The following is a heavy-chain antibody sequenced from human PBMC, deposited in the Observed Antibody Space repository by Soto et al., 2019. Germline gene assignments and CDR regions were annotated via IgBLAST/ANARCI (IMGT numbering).Heavy chain of an antibody. D-gene: IGHD3-10*01. CDR2: ISGSGGST. CDR1: GFTFSSYA. J-gene: IGHJ3*02. CDR3: AKALLWFGEPYDAFDI. Sequence: EVQLLESGGGLVQPGGSLRLSCAASGFTFSSYAMSWVRQAPGKGLEWVSAISGSGGSTYYADSVKGRFTISRDNSKNTLYRQMTSLRAEDTAVYYCAKALLWFGEPYDAFDIWGQGTMVTVSS. V-gene: IGHV3-23*01.